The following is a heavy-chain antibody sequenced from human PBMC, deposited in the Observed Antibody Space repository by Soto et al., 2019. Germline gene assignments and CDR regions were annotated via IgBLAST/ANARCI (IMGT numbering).Heavy chain of an antibody. J-gene: IGHJ3*02. V-gene: IGHV1-46*01. Sequence: ASVKVSCKASGYTFTSYYMHWVRQAPGQGLEWMGIINPSGGSTSYAQKFQGRVTMTRDTSTSTVYMELSSLRSEDTAVYYCARDRARDYDSSGLDAFDIWGQGTMVTVSS. CDR2: INPSGGST. CDR1: GYTFTSYY. D-gene: IGHD3-22*01. CDR3: ARDRARDYDSSGLDAFDI.